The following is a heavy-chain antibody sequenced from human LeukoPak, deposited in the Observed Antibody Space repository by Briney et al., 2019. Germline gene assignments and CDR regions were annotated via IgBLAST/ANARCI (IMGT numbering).Heavy chain of an antibody. Sequence: GSLRLSCAAPGFTFGSYWLTLVRQAPGKGPGGVANIRQDGSEKYYVGSVKGRFTISRDNAKSSLFLEMNSLRREDTAVYYCARDRLVVAAAAAYFFDYWGQGTLVTVSS. J-gene: IGHJ4*02. CDR1: GFTFGSYW. CDR2: IRQDGSEK. V-gene: IGHV3-7*01. CDR3: ARDRLVVAAAAAYFFDY. D-gene: IGHD2-15*01.